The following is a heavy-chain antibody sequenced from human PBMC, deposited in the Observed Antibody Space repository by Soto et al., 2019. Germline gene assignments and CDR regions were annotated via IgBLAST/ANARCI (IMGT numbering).Heavy chain of an antibody. CDR3: ARACGSSSAADY. CDR2: IYDSESA. J-gene: IGHJ4*02. V-gene: IGHV4-31*03. D-gene: IGHD6-6*01. CDR1: GESISSGGYY. Sequence: QVQLQESGPGLVKASQTLSLICSVSGESISSGGYYWSWIRHHPGKGLEWIGYIYDSESAYYNPSLKSRVTISMDTSKNHFAIKLSSVTAADTAVSYCARACGSSSAADYWGQGTLITVSS.